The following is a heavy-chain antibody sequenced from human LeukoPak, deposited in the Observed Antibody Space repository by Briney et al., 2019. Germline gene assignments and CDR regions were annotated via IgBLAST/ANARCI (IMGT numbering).Heavy chain of an antibody. CDR3: ATSGSYGYYYYYMDV. CDR1: GYTFTGYY. Sequence: ASVKVSCKASGYTFTGYYMHWVRQAPGQGLEWMGWISAYNGNTNYAQELQGRVTMTTDTSTSTAYMELRSLRSDDTAVYYCATSGSYGYYYYYMDVWGKGTTVTVSS. D-gene: IGHD3-10*01. J-gene: IGHJ6*03. V-gene: IGHV1-18*04. CDR2: ISAYNGNT.